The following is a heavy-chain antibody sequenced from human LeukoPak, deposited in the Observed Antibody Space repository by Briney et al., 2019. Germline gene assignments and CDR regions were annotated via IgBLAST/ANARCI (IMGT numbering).Heavy chain of an antibody. CDR3: ARVISSAYSYGTLFDY. Sequence: GGSLRLSCAASGFTFSSYEMNWVRQAPGKGLEWVSYISSSGSTIYYADSVKGRFTISRDNAKNSLYLQMNSLRAEDTAVYYCARVISSAYSYGTLFDYWGQGTLVTVSS. J-gene: IGHJ4*02. CDR1: GFTFSSYE. CDR2: ISSSGSTI. V-gene: IGHV3-48*03. D-gene: IGHD5-18*01.